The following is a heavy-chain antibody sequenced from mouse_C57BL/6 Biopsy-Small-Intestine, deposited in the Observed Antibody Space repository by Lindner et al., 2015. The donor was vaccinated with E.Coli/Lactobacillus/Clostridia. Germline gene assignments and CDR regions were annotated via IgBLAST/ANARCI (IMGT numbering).Heavy chain of an antibody. CDR2: ITTGTGNT. J-gene: IGHJ3*01. Sequence: SVKVSCKASGYTFTKYAVHWVRQAPGQGLEWVGRITTGTGNTKYSESFQGRVTITRDTSASTVYMEVSSLRSEDTAVYYCARDFYDIVTDNGLDIWGQGTLVTVSS. V-gene: IGHV1-84*02. CDR3: ARDFYDIVTDNGLDI. CDR1: GYTFTKYA. D-gene: IGHD2-13*01.